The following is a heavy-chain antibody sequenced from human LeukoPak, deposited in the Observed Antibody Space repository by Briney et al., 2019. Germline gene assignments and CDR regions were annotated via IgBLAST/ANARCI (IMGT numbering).Heavy chain of an antibody. V-gene: IGHV3-33*06. J-gene: IGHJ4*02. CDR2: MSYDGSNN. Sequence: GGSLRLSCAASGFTFSSYGMHWVRQAPAKGLERVAVMSYDGSNNYYADSVKGRFTISRDNSKNTLYLQMNSLRAEDTAVYYCAKEPWYSSSYGECWGQGTLVTVSS. CDR1: GFTFSSYG. D-gene: IGHD6-13*01. CDR3: AKEPWYSSSYGEC.